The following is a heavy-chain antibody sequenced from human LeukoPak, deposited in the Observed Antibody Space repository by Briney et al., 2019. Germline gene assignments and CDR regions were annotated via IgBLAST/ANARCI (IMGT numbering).Heavy chain of an antibody. D-gene: IGHD2-15*01. Sequence: SETLSLTCAVYGGSFSGYYWSWIPQPPGKGLEWIGEINHSGSTNYNPSLKSRVTISVDTSKNQFSLKLSSVTAADTAVYYCASYTYCSGGSCYSGNWFDPWGQGTLVTVSS. CDR3: ASYTYCSGGSCYSGNWFDP. CDR1: GGSFSGYY. CDR2: INHSGST. V-gene: IGHV4-34*01. J-gene: IGHJ5*02.